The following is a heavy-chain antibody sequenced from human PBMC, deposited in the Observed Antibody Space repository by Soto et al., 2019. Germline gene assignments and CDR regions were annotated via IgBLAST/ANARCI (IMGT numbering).Heavy chain of an antibody. CDR2: IYYSGST. CDR1: GGSISSSSYY. D-gene: IGHD6-6*01. Sequence: QLQLQESGPGLVKPSETLSLTCTVSGGSISSSSYYWGWIRQPPGKGLEWIGSIYYSGSTYYNPSLKSRVTISVDTSKNQFSLKLSSVTAADTAVYYCAPYSSSLHYFDYWGQGTLVTVSS. J-gene: IGHJ4*02. CDR3: APYSSSLHYFDY. V-gene: IGHV4-39*01.